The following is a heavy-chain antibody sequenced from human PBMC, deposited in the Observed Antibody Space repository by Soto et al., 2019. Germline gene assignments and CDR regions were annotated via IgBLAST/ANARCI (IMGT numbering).Heavy chain of an antibody. CDR1: GYSFTSYW. V-gene: IGHV5-10-1*01. CDR3: ARLRWFGELPPAMDV. D-gene: IGHD3-10*01. CDR2: IDPSDSYT. Sequence: PGESLKISCKGSGYSFTSYWISWVRQMPGKGLEWMGRIDPSDSYTNYSPSFQGHVTISADKSISTAYLQWSSLKASDTAMYYCARLRWFGELPPAMDVWGQGTTVTVSS. J-gene: IGHJ6*02.